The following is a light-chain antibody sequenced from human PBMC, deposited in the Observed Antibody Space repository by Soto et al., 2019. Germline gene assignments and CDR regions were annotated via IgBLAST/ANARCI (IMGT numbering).Light chain of an antibody. V-gene: IGKV3D-15*01. Sequence: EIVMTQSPATLSVSPGATASLSCRASQSAGNFLPWYQQKPGHAPRLLIYYRSTRATGITARFSGSGSGTEFTLTINSLQPEDSAVYDCQQHNEWPITFGQGTQREIK. CDR3: QQHNEWPIT. J-gene: IGKJ5*01. CDR1: QSAGNF. CDR2: YRS.